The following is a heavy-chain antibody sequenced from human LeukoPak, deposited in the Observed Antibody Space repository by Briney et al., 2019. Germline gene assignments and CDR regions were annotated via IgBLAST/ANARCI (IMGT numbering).Heavy chain of an antibody. J-gene: IGHJ4*02. CDR2: VYPSRNT. Sequence: PSETLSLTCTVSGDSISSYYWNWIRQPAGKGLEWIGRVYPSRNTNYNPSLKSRILISVDTSKNQFSLELSSVTAADTAVYYCARALAAAGDYFDSWGQGTLVTVSS. D-gene: IGHD6-13*01. CDR1: GDSISSYY. CDR3: ARALAAAGDYFDS. V-gene: IGHV4-4*07.